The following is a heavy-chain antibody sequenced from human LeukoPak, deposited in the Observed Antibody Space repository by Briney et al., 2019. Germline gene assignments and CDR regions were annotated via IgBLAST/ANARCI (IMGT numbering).Heavy chain of an antibody. D-gene: IGHD4-17*01. CDR3: ARDVHGDYGSGWFDP. CDR1: GGTFNNSA. V-gene: IGHV1-69*05. Sequence: ASVMVSCKTSGGTFNNSAISWVRQAPGQGLEWLAGIMPLFGTAGYAQKFQGRVTITKDESTRTVYLELTSLTSDDTAVYYCARDVHGDYGSGWFDPWGQGTLVSVSS. J-gene: IGHJ5*02. CDR2: IMPLFGTA.